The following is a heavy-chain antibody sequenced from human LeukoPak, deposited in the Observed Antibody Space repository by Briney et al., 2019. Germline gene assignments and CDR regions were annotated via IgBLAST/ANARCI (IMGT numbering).Heavy chain of an antibody. D-gene: IGHD3-10*01. Sequence: GGSLRLSCVASGFTFRNYVIHWVRQAPGKGLEWVAVTSSDLNVKLYADSVKGRFTISRDNSRSTLYLQMNSLRPEDTAIYYCAREGYYGSGSPPSLYFDYWGQGTLVTVSS. CDR1: GFTFRNYV. J-gene: IGHJ4*02. CDR2: TSSDLNVK. V-gene: IGHV3-30-3*01. CDR3: AREGYYGSGSPPSLYFDY.